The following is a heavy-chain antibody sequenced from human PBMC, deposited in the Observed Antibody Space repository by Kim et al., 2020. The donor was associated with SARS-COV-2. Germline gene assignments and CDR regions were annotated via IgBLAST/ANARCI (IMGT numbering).Heavy chain of an antibody. CDR3: ARAGEYSSSSWMYFDY. Sequence: GGSLRLSCAASGFTFSSYGMHWVRQAPGKGLEWVAVIWYDGSNKYYADSVKGRFTISRDNSKNTLYLQMNSLRAEDTAVYYCARAGEYSSSSWMYFDYWGQGTLVTVSS. V-gene: IGHV3-33*01. CDR2: IWYDGSNK. J-gene: IGHJ4*02. D-gene: IGHD6-6*01. CDR1: GFTFSSYG.